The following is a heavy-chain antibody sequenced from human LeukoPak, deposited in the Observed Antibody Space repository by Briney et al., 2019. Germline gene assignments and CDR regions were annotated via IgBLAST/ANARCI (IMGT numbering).Heavy chain of an antibody. CDR3: ARSPPLHRGYYGMDV. CDR1: GGSISSYY. CDR2: IYYSGST. V-gene: IGHV4-59*01. Sequence: SETLSLTCTVSGGSISSYYWSWIRQPPGKGLEWIGYIYYSGSTNYNPSLKSRVTISVDTSKNQFSLKLSSVTAADTAVYYCARSPPLHRGYYGMDVWGQGTTVTVSS. D-gene: IGHD1-14*01. J-gene: IGHJ6*02.